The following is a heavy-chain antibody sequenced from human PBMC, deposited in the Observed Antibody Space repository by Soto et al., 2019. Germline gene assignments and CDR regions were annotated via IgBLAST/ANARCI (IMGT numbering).Heavy chain of an antibody. CDR1: GFIFSSYA. V-gene: IGHV3-23*01. J-gene: IGHJ3*02. Sequence: GGSLRLSCAASGFIFSSYAMSWVRQAPGKGLEWVSAISGSGTTAYYADSVKGRFTFSRDNSKKTMYLQRNSRGAEDTAVYYCAKTTDGWFSAFEIWGQGTMVTVSS. CDR3: AKTTDGWFSAFEI. D-gene: IGHD6-19*01. CDR2: ISGSGTTA.